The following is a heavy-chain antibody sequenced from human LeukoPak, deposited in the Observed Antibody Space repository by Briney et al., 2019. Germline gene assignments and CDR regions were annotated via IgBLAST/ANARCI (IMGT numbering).Heavy chain of an antibody. D-gene: IGHD2-8*01. J-gene: IGHJ6*04. CDR3: AKVDAVTV. Sequence: GGSLRLSCTASGFPFSQYGVHWVRQAPGKGLEWVASLRYDGSNKHYAASVKGRFTISRDNSKNTLYLQMNSLGPEDTAIYFCAKVDAVTVWGNGTRVAVSS. V-gene: IGHV3-30*02. CDR2: LRYDGSNK. CDR1: GFPFSQYG.